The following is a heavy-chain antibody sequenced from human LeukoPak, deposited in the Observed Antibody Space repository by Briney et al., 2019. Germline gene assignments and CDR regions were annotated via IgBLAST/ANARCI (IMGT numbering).Heavy chain of an antibody. CDR3: ARIIITMIVGRDAFDI. D-gene: IGHD3-22*01. CDR2: ISSSSSYI. Sequence: GGSLRLSCAASGFTFSSYAMHWVRQAPGKGLEWVSSISSSSSYIYYADSVKGRFTISRDNAKNSLYLQMNSLRAEDTAVYYCARIIITMIVGRDAFDIWGQGTMVTVSS. J-gene: IGHJ3*02. V-gene: IGHV3-21*01. CDR1: GFTFSSYA.